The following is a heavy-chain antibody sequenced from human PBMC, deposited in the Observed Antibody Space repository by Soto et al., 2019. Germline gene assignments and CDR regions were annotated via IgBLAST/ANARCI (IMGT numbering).Heavy chain of an antibody. CDR2: ILTNFGTA. Sequence: QVQLVESGAEVKKPGVSVKVSCKSSGETISSYAISWMRLATGQGLEWRGGILTNFGTARYAQKFQDRVTISANESTITAYMELSIRGSNDTAVYYCVRDGESRDCYIYRLLDWGQGTLVAIFS. CDR3: VRDGESRDCYIYRLLD. CDR1: GETISSYA. D-gene: IGHD2-21*01. J-gene: IGHJ4*02. V-gene: IGHV1-69*01.